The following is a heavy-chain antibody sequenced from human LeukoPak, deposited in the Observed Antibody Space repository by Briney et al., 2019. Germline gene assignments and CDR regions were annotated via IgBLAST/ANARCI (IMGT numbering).Heavy chain of an antibody. V-gene: IGHV4-4*03. J-gene: IGHJ3*02. CDR1: GGSITSSNW. CDR3: ATVAGDAFDI. D-gene: IGHD6-19*01. CDR2: IYHSGST. Sequence: PQTLSLTCAVSGGSITSSNWWSWVRPPPGKGHECIGEIYHSGSTNYNPSLKSRVTISADKSKNQCSLKLSSVTAADTAVYYCATVAGDAFDIWGQGTMVTVSS.